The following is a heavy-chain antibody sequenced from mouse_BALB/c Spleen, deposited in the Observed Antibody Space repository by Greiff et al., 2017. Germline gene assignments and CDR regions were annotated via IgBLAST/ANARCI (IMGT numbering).Heavy chain of an antibody. J-gene: IGHJ3*01. Sequence: EVKLVESGPELVKPGASMKISCKASGYSFTGYTMNWVKQSHGKNLEWIGLINPYNGGTSYNQKFKGKATLTVDKSSSTAYMELLSLTSEDSAVYYCARDYGSSYRFAYWGQGTLVTVSA. V-gene: IGHV1-18*01. CDR3: ARDYGSSYRFAY. CDR2: INPYNGGT. CDR1: GYSFTGYT. D-gene: IGHD1-1*01.